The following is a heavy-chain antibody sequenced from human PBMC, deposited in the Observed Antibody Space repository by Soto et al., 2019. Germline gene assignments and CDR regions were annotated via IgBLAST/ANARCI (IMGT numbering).Heavy chain of an antibody. V-gene: IGHV1-3*01. CDR2: ITAGNGNT. CDR3: AREHYDFWSGYYTGSSNYYYYYMDV. Sequence: GASVKVSCKAFGYTFTSYAMHLVRPAPRQRLEGMGWITAGNGNTKYSQKFQGRVTITRDTSASTAYMELSSLRSEDTAVYYCAREHYDFWSGYYTGSSNYYYYYMDVWGKGTTVTVSS. CDR1: GYTFTSYA. J-gene: IGHJ6*03. D-gene: IGHD3-3*01.